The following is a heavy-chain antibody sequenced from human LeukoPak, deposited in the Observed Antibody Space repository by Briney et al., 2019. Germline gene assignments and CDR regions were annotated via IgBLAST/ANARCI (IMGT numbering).Heavy chain of an antibody. CDR1: GFNFSSNY. V-gene: IGHV3-53*01. J-gene: IGHJ6*03. CDR2: IYSGGST. CDR3: ARGRYMDV. D-gene: IGHD5-24*01. Sequence: GGSLRLSCAASGFNFSSNYMSWVRQAPGKGLEGVSVIYSGGSTYYAASVKGRFTISRDNSKTTLYLQMNSLRAEDTAVYYCARGRYMDVWGKGTTVTVSS.